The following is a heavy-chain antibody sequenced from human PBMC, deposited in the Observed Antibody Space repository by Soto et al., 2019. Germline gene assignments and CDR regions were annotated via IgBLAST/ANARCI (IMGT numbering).Heavy chain of an antibody. CDR3: ARLVATIGLYYYYMDV. Sequence: SETLSLTCTVSGGSISSSSYYWGWIRQPPGKGLEWIGSIYYSGSTYYNPSLKSRVTISVDTSKNQFSLKLSSVTAADTAVYYCARLVATIGLYYYYMDVWGKGNTVTVSS. D-gene: IGHD5-12*01. CDR2: IYYSGST. J-gene: IGHJ6*03. CDR1: GGSISSSSYY. V-gene: IGHV4-39*01.